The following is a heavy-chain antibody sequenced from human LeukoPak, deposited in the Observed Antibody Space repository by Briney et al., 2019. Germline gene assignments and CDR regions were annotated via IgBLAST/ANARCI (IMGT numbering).Heavy chain of an antibody. D-gene: IGHD3-22*01. V-gene: IGHV1-8*01. CDR3: ARRRVKSPRWFDP. CDR1: GYTLTSYD. J-gene: IGHJ5*02. Sequence: ASVKVSCKASGYTLTSYDINWVRQATGQGLEWMGWMNPNSGNTGYAQKFQGSVTMTRNTSISTAYMELSSLRSEDTAVYYCARRRVKSPRWFDPWGQGTLVTVSS. CDR2: MNPNSGNT.